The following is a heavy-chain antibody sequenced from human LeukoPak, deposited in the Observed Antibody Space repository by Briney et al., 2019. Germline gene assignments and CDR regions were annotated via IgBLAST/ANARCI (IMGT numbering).Heavy chain of an antibody. V-gene: IGHV4-31*03. CDR3: ARDRVVVATDSYYYYGMDV. Sequence: SETLSLTCTVSGGSISSGGYYWSWIRQHPGKGLEWIGYIYYNGSTYYNPSLKSRVTISVDTSKNQFSLKLSSVTAADTAVYYCARDRVVVATDSYYYYGMDVWGQGTTVTVSS. D-gene: IGHD2-15*01. J-gene: IGHJ6*02. CDR2: IYYNGST. CDR1: GGSISSGGYY.